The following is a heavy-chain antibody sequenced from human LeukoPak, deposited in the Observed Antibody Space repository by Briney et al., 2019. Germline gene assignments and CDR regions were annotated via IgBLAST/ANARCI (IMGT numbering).Heavy chain of an antibody. CDR1: GGTFSSYA. J-gene: IGHJ5*02. CDR3: ARGYSTSRKNRYWFDP. Sequence: ASVKVSCKASGGTFSSYAISWVRQAPGQGLEWMGWMNPNSGNTGYAQKFQGRVTMTRNTSISTAYMELSSLRSEDTAVYYCARGYSTSRKNRYWFDPWGQGTLVTVSS. D-gene: IGHD2-2*01. CDR2: MNPNSGNT. V-gene: IGHV1-8*02.